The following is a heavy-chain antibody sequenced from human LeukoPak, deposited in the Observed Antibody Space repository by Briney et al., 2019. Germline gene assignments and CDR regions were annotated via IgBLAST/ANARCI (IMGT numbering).Heavy chain of an antibody. V-gene: IGHV4-59*01. Sequence: TSETLSLTCAVYGGSFSGYYWTWIRQPPGKGLEWIGYIYYSGSTNYNPSLKSRVTVSVDTSKNQCSLKLSSVTTADTAVYYCTRSTNLEAFDIWGQGTMVTVSS. J-gene: IGHJ3*02. CDR3: TRSTNLEAFDI. CDR1: GGSFSGYY. CDR2: IYYSGST. D-gene: IGHD2-8*01.